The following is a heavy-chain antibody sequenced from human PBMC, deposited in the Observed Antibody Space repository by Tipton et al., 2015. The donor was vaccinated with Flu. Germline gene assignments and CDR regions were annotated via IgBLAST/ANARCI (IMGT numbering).Heavy chain of an antibody. V-gene: IGHV3-15*01. CDR2: IKSKTDGGTT. CDR3: TTAEEGWTVTTRFDY. J-gene: IGHJ4*02. D-gene: IGHD4-17*01. Sequence: SLRLSCAASGFTFSNAWMSWVRQAPGKGLEWVGRIKSKTDGGTTDYAAPVKGRFTISRDDSKNMLYLQMNSLKTEDTAVYYCTTAEEGWTVTTRFDYWGQGTLVTVSS. CDR1: GFTFSNAW.